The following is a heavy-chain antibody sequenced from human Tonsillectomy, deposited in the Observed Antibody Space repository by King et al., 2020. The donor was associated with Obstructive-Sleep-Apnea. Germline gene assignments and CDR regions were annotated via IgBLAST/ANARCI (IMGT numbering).Heavy chain of an antibody. CDR1: GFTFINYG. D-gene: IGHD2-2*01. J-gene: IGHJ6*02. Sequence: VQLVESGGGVVQPGRSLRLSCAASGFTFINYGMHWVRQAPGKGLEWVAFIRYDGSNQYYADSVKGRVTISRDNSKNTLYLQMNSLRAEDTAVYYCAKAGDIVVAPAAMMLPYYYYGMDVWGQGTTVTVSS. CDR2: IRYDGSNQ. V-gene: IGHV3-30*02. CDR3: AKAGDIVVAPAAMMLPYYYYGMDV.